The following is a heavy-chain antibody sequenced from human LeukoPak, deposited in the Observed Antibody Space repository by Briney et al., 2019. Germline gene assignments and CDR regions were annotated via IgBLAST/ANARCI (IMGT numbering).Heavy chain of an antibody. J-gene: IGHJ5*02. Sequence: GVSLRLSCAASGFTFSSYSMNWVRQAPGKGLEWVSYISSSSSTIYYADSVKGRFTISRDNAKNSLYLQMNSLRAEDTAVYYCARDPRGYGGVWFDPWGQGTLVTVSS. CDR3: ARDPRGYGGVWFDP. CDR2: ISSSSSTI. V-gene: IGHV3-48*01. D-gene: IGHD4-17*01. CDR1: GFTFSSYS.